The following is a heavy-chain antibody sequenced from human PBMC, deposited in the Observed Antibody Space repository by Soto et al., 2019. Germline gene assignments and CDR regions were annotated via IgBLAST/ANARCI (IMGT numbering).Heavy chain of an antibody. CDR3: AKTAPPITIVRGVMFPLGY. V-gene: IGHV3-23*01. CDR2: ISGSGGST. D-gene: IGHD3-10*01. J-gene: IGHJ4*02. Sequence: EVQLLESGGGLVQPGGSLRLSCAASGFTFSSYAMSWVRQAPGKGLEWVSAISGSGGSTYYADSVKGRFTISRDNSKNTLYLQMNSLRAEDTAVYYCAKTAPPITIVRGVMFPLGYWGQGTLVTVSS. CDR1: GFTFSSYA.